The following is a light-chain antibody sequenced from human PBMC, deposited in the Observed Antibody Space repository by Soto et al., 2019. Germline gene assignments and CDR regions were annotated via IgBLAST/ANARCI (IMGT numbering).Light chain of an antibody. J-gene: IGLJ2*01. Sequence: QSVLTQPPSVSAAPGQKDTISCFGSYSNIGNNYVSWYQQFPGTAPQLLIYDNDDRPSGIPVRFSGSKSGTSATLGISGLQTGDEADYYCGTWDTGLSAWVFGGGTKLTVL. CDR3: GTWDTGLSAWV. CDR2: DND. V-gene: IGLV1-51*01. CDR1: YSNIGNNY.